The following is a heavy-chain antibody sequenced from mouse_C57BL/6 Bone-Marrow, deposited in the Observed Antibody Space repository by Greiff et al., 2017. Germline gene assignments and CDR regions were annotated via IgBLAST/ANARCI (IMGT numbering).Heavy chain of an antibody. CDR1: GYTFTDYY. V-gene: IGHV1-26*01. J-gene: IGHJ3*01. CDR3: ARGDPFAY. Sequence: VQLQPSGPELVKPGASVKISCKASGYTFTDYYMNWVKQSHGKSLEWIGDINPNNGGTSYNQKFKGKATLTVDKSSSTAYMELRSLTSEDSAVYYCARGDPFAYWGQGTLVTVSA. CDR2: INPNNGGT. D-gene: IGHD3-3*01.